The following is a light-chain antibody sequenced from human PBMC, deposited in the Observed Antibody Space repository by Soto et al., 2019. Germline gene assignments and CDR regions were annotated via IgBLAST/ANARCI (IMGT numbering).Light chain of an antibody. CDR3: QQYDNLLT. Sequence: DIQMTQSPSSLYASVGDRVTITCQASQDISNYLNWYQQKPGKAPKLLIYDASNLETGVPSRFSGIGSGTDFTFTISSLQPEDIATYYCQQYDNLLTFGGGTKVEIK. CDR1: QDISNY. V-gene: IGKV1-33*01. J-gene: IGKJ4*01. CDR2: DAS.